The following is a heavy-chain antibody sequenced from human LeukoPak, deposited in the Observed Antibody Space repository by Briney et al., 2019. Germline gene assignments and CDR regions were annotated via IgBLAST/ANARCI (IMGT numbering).Heavy chain of an antibody. CDR1: GFTFSSYS. J-gene: IGHJ6*02. V-gene: IGHV3-21*01. CDR2: ISSSSSYI. D-gene: IGHD3-10*01. Sequence: PGGSLRLSCAASGFTFSSYSMNWVRQAPGKGLEWVSSISSSSSYIYYADSVRGRFTISGDNAKNSLYLQMNSLRAEDTAVYYCARAGYYGSGSYIYYYGMDVWGQGTTVTVSS. CDR3: ARAGYYGSGSYIYYYGMDV.